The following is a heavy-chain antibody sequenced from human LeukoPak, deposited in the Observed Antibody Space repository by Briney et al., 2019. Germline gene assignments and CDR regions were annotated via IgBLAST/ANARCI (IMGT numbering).Heavy chain of an antibody. CDR2: ISNSATFT. Sequence: GGSLRLSCAASGFTFSSFAMSWVRQAPGKGLEWVSVISNSATFTHYADPVKGRFTISRDNSKNTLFLQMNSLRAEDTAVYYCAKDPAAAGTAEYFHHWGQGTLVTVSS. CDR3: AKDPAAAGTAEYFHH. J-gene: IGHJ1*01. D-gene: IGHD6-13*01. CDR1: GFTFSSFA. V-gene: IGHV3-23*01.